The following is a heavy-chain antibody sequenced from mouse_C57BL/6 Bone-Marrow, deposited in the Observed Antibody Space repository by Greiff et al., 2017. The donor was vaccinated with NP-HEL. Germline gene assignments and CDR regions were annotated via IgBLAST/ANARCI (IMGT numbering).Heavy chain of an antibody. D-gene: IGHD2-1*01. CDR2: FHPYNDDP. Sequence: QVQLQQSGAELVKPGASVKMSCKASGYTFTTYPIEWVKQNHGKSLEWIGNFHPYNDDPAYNEKFKNKATLTVEKSSSTVYLELSRLTSDDSSVYYCARGGNYWYYFDYWGQGTTLTVSS. J-gene: IGHJ2*01. CDR1: GYTFTTYP. V-gene: IGHV1-47*01. CDR3: ARGGNYWYYFDY.